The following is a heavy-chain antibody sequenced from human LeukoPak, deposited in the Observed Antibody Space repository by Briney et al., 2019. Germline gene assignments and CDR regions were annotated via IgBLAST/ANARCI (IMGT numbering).Heavy chain of an antibody. J-gene: IGHJ4*02. Sequence: PGGSLRLSCTASGFTFSNFAMNWVRQAPGKGLEWVSYISSSGSTIYYADSVKGRFTISRDNAKNSLYLQMNSLRAEDTAVYYCAREGYCSGGSCRGGYYFDYWGQGTLVTVSS. CDR2: ISSSGSTI. D-gene: IGHD2-15*01. V-gene: IGHV3-48*04. CDR1: GFTFSNFA. CDR3: AREGYCSGGSCRGGYYFDY.